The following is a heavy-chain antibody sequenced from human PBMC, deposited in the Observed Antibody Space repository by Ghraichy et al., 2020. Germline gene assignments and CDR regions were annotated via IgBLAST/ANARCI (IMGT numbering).Heavy chain of an antibody. CDR1: GFTFGDYA. CDR2: IRSNTYGGAT. Sequence: GRSLRLSCTASGFTFGDYAMIWFHQAPGKGLEWVGSIRSNTYGGATAYAASVKGRFTISRDDSKSIAYLQMSSLKAEDTALYYCSRFSGYYFDSWGQGTLVTVSS. V-gene: IGHV3-49*03. D-gene: IGHD3-22*01. CDR3: SRFSGYYFDS. J-gene: IGHJ4*02.